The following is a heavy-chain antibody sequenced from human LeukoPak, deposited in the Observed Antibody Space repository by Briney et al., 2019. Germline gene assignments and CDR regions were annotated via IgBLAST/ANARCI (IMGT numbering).Heavy chain of an antibody. V-gene: IGHV3-48*01. Sequence: PGGSLRLSCAASGFIFSDYSINWVRQAPGKGLEWVAYIRSSSRGTIYYADSVKGRFTISRDNAKNSLYLQMNSLRAEDTAVYYCARDRPPGNYYDSSGYYYYYYFDYWGQGTLVTVSS. CDR1: GFIFSDYS. CDR3: ARDRPPGNYYDSSGYYYYYYFDY. J-gene: IGHJ4*02. CDR2: IRSSSRGTI. D-gene: IGHD3-22*01.